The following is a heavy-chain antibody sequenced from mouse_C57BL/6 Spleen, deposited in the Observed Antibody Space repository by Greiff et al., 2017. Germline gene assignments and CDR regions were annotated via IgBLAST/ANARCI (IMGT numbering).Heavy chain of an antibody. D-gene: IGHD1-1*01. J-gene: IGHJ2*01. Sequence: QVQLKQSGAELVKPGASVKMSCKASGYTFTSYWITWVKQRPGQGLEWIGDIYPGSGSTNYNEKFQSKATLTVDTSSSTAYMQLSSLTSEDSAVYYCARIDYYGTDFDYWGQGTTLTVSS. CDR3: ARIDYYGTDFDY. V-gene: IGHV1-55*01. CDR1: GYTFTSYW. CDR2: IYPGSGST.